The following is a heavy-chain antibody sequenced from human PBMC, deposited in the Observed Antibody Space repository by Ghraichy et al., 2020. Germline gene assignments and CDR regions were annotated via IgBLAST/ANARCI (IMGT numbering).Heavy chain of an antibody. Sequence: GGSLRLSCAASGFTFSSYAMSWVRQAPGKGLEWVSAISGSGGSTYYADSVKGRFTISRDNSKNTLYLQMNSLRAEDTAVYYCAKEASWSGKRYFLSYFDYWGQGTLVTVSS. CDR2: ISGSGGST. J-gene: IGHJ4*02. V-gene: IGHV3-23*01. CDR1: GFTFSSYA. D-gene: IGHD3-9*01. CDR3: AKEASWSGKRYFLSYFDY.